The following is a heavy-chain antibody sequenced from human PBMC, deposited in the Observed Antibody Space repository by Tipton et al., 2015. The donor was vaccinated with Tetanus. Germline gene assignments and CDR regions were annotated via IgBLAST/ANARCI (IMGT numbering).Heavy chain of an antibody. V-gene: IGHV1-46*01. Sequence: QVQLVQSGAEVKKPGASVKVSCKASGYTLTSYHMHWVRQAPGQGLEWMGIINPIGGSTSYAQKFQGRITMTGDTSTSTVYMDLNSLRSEDTAVYYCARANNEFPKKGPFDSWGQGSLVIVSS. D-gene: IGHD1-1*01. CDR3: ARANNEFPKKGPFDS. CDR1: GYTLTSYH. CDR2: INPIGGST. J-gene: IGHJ4*02.